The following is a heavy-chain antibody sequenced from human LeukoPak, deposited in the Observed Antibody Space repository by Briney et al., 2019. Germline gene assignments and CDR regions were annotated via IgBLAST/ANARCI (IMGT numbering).Heavy chain of an antibody. CDR2: IWYDGTNK. CDR1: GFTFSSSG. V-gene: IGHV3-33*01. D-gene: IGHD6-19*01. J-gene: IGHJ4*02. Sequence: PGGSLRLSCAASGFTFSSSGFHWVRQAPGRGLERVALIWYDGTNKYYVDSVKGRFTISRDNSKNTLYLQMNSLRAEDTAVYFCARVGYNSGWYEYWGQGTLVTVSS. CDR3: ARVGYNSGWYEY.